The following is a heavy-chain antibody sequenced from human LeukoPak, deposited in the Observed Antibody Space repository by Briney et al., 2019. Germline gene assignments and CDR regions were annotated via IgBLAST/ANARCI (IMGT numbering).Heavy chain of an antibody. CDR2: INPNSGGT. Sequence: GASVKVSCKASGYTFTGYYMHWVRQAPGQGLEWMGRINPNSGGTNYAQKFQGRVTMTRDTSISTAYMELSRLRSDDTAVYYCARVSTRQQLPYFDYWGQGTLVTVSS. D-gene: IGHD6-13*01. J-gene: IGHJ4*02. CDR1: GYTFTGYY. CDR3: ARVSTRQQLPYFDY. V-gene: IGHV1-2*06.